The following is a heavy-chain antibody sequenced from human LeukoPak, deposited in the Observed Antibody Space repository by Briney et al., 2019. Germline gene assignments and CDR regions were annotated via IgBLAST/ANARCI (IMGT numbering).Heavy chain of an antibody. CDR3: PRLALAGIPAY. Sequence: TSETLSLTCTVSGGSIDSGGYYWSWIRQLPGKGLEWIGYIYYSGSTYYNPSLKSRVTMSVDTSKNQFSLKLSSVTAANTAVYYCPRLALAGIPAYWGGGTLVAVSS. V-gene: IGHV4-31*03. D-gene: IGHD6-19*01. CDR2: IYYSGST. J-gene: IGHJ4*02. CDR1: GGSIDSGGYY.